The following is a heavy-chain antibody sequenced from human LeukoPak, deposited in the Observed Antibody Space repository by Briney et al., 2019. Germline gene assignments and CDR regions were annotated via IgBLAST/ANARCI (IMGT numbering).Heavy chain of an antibody. CDR2: ISGSGGST. CDR3: AKGSHFDWLFSLLVDY. J-gene: IGHJ4*02. V-gene: IGHV3-23*01. Sequence: GGSLRLSCAASGFTFSSYAMSWVRQAPGKGLEWVSAISGSGGSTYYADSVKGRFTISRDNSKNTLYLQMNSLRAEDTAVYYCAKGSHFDWLFSLLVDYWGQGTLVTVSS. D-gene: IGHD3-9*01. CDR1: GFTFSSYA.